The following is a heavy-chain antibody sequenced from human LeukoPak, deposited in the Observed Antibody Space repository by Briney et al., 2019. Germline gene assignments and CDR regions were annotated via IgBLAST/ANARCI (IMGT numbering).Heavy chain of an antibody. Sequence: PGRSLRLSCAASGFTFDDYAMHWVRQAPGKGLEWVSGITWNSDNIAYADSVKGRFTISRDNAKKSLYLQMNSLRAEDMALYYCAKDRGSMFLYFDYWGQGTLVPVSS. CDR3: AKDRGSMFLYFDY. CDR1: GFTFDDYA. V-gene: IGHV3-9*03. CDR2: ITWNSDNI. J-gene: IGHJ4*02. D-gene: IGHD3-10*02.